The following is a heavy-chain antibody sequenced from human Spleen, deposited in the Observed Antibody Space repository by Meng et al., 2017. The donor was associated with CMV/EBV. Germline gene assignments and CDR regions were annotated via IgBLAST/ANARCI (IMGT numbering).Heavy chain of an antibody. D-gene: IGHD1-1*01. V-gene: IGHV4-34*01. CDR2: INHSGST. Sequence: QVQLPQWVAGLLKPSETLSLPCAVYGGSFSGYYWSWIRQPPGKGLEWIGEINHSGSTNYNPSLKSRVTISVDTSKNQFSLKLSSVTAADTAVYYCARGRRPFDYWGQGTLVTVFS. J-gene: IGHJ4*02. CDR1: GGSFSGYY. CDR3: ARGRRPFDY.